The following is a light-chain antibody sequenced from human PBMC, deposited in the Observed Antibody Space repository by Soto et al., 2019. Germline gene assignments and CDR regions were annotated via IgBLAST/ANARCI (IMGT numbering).Light chain of an antibody. CDR1: SSNIGSYT. J-gene: IGLJ1*01. CDR3: KSYAGSNTYV. V-gene: IGLV1-44*01. CDR2: NNN. Sequence: QSVLTQPPSASGTPGQRVTISCSGSSSNIGSYTVNWYQLLPGTAPKLLIYNNNHRPSGVPDRFSGSKSGTSASLAISGLQSEDEADYFCKSYAGSNTYVFGSGTKVTVL.